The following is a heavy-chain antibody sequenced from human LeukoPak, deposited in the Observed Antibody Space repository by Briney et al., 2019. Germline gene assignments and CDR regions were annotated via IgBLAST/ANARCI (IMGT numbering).Heavy chain of an antibody. J-gene: IGHJ4*02. CDR1: GGSISSRSYY. CDR3: AAEMGNYYYDSSGYLHY. V-gene: IGHV4-39*01. D-gene: IGHD3-22*01. CDR2: ISYRGST. Sequence: SETLSLTCTVSGGSISSRSYYWGWIRQPPGKGLEWIGSISYRGSTYYNPSLESRVTISVDTSKNQFSLKLSSVTAADTAVYYCAAEMGNYYYDSSGYLHYWGQGILVTVSS.